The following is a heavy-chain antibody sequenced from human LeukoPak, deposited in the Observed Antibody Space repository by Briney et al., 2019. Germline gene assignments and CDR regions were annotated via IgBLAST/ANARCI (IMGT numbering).Heavy chain of an antibody. CDR2: IYKSGST. J-gene: IGHJ6*03. V-gene: IGHV4-4*07. CDR3: ARSFLDYMDV. CDR1: GESINPYY. Sequence: SETLSLXCTVSGESINPYYWNWIRQPAGKGLEWIGHIYKSGSTNYNPSLKSRFTMSLATSKNQFSLKLRSVTAADTAVYFCARSFLDYMDVWGKGTTVTVSS. D-gene: IGHD2/OR15-2a*01.